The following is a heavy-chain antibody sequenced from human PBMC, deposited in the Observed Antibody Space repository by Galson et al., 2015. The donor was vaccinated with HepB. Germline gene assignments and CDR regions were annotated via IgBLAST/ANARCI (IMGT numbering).Heavy chain of an antibody. J-gene: IGHJ6*02. V-gene: IGHV3-15*01. CDR1: GFTFSNAW. D-gene: IGHD3-22*01. CDR2: IKSKTDGGTT. CDR3: TTVRDSGSGFVFGVYYYYGMDV. Sequence: SLRLSCAASGFTFSNAWMSWVRQAPGKGLEWVGRIKSKTDGGTTDYAAPVKGRFTISRDDSKNTLYLQMNSLKTEDAAVYYCTTVRDSGSGFVFGVYYYYGMDVWGQGTTVTVSS.